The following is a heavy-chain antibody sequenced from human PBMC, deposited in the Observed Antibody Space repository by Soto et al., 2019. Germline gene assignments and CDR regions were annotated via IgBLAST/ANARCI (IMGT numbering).Heavy chain of an antibody. J-gene: IGHJ5*02. V-gene: IGHV4-39*01. CDR1: GGSISSSSYY. D-gene: IGHD6-13*01. CDR3: ARHQIEQQLVLNWFDP. CDR2: IYYSGST. Sequence: SETLSLTCTVSGGSISSSSYYWGWIRQPPGKGLEWIGSIYYSGSTYYNPSLKSRVTISVDTSKNQFSLKLSSVTAADTAVYYCARHQIEQQLVLNWFDPWGQGTLVTVSS.